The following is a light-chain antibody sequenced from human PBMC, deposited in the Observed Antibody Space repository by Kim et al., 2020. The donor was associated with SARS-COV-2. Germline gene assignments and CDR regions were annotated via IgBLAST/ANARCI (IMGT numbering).Light chain of an antibody. Sequence: PGQAVTVCCPGTSRVVGAYISVAWYQQYPGKAPKLMIHEVSKRPSVVPDRFSGSKSGNTASLTVSGLQAEDEADYYCRSYAGSSVVFGRATQLTVL. V-gene: IGLV2-8*01. CDR3: RSYAGSSVV. CDR1: SRVVGAYIS. CDR2: EVS. J-gene: IGLJ2*01.